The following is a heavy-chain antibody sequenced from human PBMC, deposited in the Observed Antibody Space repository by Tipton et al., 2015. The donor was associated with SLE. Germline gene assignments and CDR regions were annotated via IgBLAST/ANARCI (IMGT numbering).Heavy chain of an antibody. CDR3: AKSSMVGPSTLLYYLDY. D-gene: IGHD1-26*01. V-gene: IGHV3-7*01. J-gene: IGHJ4*02. CDR2: MKQDGSAK. Sequence: SLRLSCTDSDSGFTFTNFWMSWVRQAPGKGLEWVAHMKQDGSAKYYVDSVKGRFSISRDNAKNSLYLQMSSLRVEDTAVYYCAKSSMVGPSTLLYYLDYWGQGTLVTVSS. CDR1: GFTFTNFW.